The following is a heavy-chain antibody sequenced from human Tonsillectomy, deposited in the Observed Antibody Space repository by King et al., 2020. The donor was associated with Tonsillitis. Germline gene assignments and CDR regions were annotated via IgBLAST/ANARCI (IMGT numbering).Heavy chain of an antibody. J-gene: IGHJ4*02. V-gene: IGHV4-39*07. Sequence: QLQESGPGLVKPSETLSLTCTVSGGSISSSSYYWGWIRQPPGQGLEWIGSIYYSGSTYYNPSLKSRVTISVDTSKNQFSLKLSSVTAADTAVYYCATQGFGEPIDYWGQGTLVTVSS. CDR1: GGSISSSSYY. CDR2: IYYSGST. CDR3: ATQGFGEPIDY. D-gene: IGHD3-10*01.